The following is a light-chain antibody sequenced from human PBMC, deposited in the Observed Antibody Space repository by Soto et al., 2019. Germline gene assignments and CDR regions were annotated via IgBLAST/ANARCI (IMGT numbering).Light chain of an antibody. CDR3: AAWDVSLNVVV. Sequence: QSVVTQPPSASGTPGQRVTSSCSGSASNIGSNPVNWYQQLPGTAPKLLIYSSSHRPSGVPDRISGSKSGTSASLAISGLQSGDEADYYCAAWDVSLNVVVFGGGTKLTVL. CDR2: SSS. J-gene: IGLJ2*01. V-gene: IGLV1-44*01. CDR1: ASNIGSNP.